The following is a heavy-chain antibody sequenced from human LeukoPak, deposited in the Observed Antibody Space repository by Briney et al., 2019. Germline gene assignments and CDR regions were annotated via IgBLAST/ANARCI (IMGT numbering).Heavy chain of an antibody. CDR1: GFPFSDHY. CDR2: SGNKDSRYTT. J-gene: IGHJ3*02. CDR3: TRGYSGKSVYAFDI. Sequence: GGSLRLSCAASGFPFSDHYVDWVRQAPGKGLEWVGRSGNKDSRYTTEYAASVKGRFNISRDESKNSLYLQMNSLKTEDTAVYHCTRGYSGKSVYAFDIWGQGTMVTVSS. D-gene: IGHD1-26*01. V-gene: IGHV3-72*01.